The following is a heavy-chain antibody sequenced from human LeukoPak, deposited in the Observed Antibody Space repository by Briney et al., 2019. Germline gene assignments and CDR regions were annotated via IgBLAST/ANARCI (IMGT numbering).Heavy chain of an antibody. CDR2: INHSGST. Sequence: SETLSLTCAVYGGSFSGYYWSWIRQPPGKGLEWIGEINHSGSTNYNPSLKSRVTISVDTSKNQFSLKLSSVTAADTAVFYCARGQYGSGIAYWGQGTLVTVSS. V-gene: IGHV4-34*01. CDR1: GGSFSGYY. D-gene: IGHD3-10*01. CDR3: ARGQYGSGIAY. J-gene: IGHJ4*02.